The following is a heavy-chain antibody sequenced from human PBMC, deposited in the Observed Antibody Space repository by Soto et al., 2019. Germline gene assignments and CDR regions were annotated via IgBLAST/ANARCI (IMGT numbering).Heavy chain of an antibody. V-gene: IGHV5-51*01. Sequence: PGESLKICCEGSGYSFTTSWIGWVRQMPGKGLEWMGIVYPGDADVRYSPSFQGQVTISADKSITTAYLQWTSLKASDSAKYYCARLNRPKAVFVNKMDVWAKGTTVTVSA. CDR1: GYSFTTSW. D-gene: IGHD3-3*01. CDR3: ARLNRPKAVFVNKMDV. CDR2: VYPGDADV. J-gene: IGHJ6*04.